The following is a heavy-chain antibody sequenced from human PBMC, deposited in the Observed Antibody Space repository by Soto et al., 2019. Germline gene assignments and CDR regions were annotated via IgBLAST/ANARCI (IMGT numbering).Heavy chain of an antibody. Sequence: GESLKISCRTSGYRFTSYWIAWVRQMPGKGLEWMGIIFPSDSDTRYSPSFQGQVTISADRSTNTVFLQWASLKASDTAVYFCASKDKSGYFNWFDPWGQGTLVTVSS. CDR2: IFPSDSDT. CDR1: GYRFTSYW. D-gene: IGHD3-22*01. J-gene: IGHJ5*02. CDR3: ASKDKSGYFNWFDP. V-gene: IGHV5-51*01.